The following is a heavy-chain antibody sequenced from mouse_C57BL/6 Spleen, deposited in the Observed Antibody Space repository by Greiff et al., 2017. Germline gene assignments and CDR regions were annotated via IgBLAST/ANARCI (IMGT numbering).Heavy chain of an antibody. D-gene: IGHD2-4*01. J-gene: IGHJ4*01. CDR3: ARRGASNYYDYGLYAMDY. CDR1: GYTFTDYN. CDR2: INPNNGGT. Sequence: EVQLQQSGPELVKPGASVKIPCKASGYTFTDYNMDWVKQSHGKSLEWIGDINPNNGGTIYNQKFKGKATLTVDKSSSTAYMELRSLTSEDTAVYYCARRGASNYYDYGLYAMDYWGQGTSVTVSS. V-gene: IGHV1-18*01.